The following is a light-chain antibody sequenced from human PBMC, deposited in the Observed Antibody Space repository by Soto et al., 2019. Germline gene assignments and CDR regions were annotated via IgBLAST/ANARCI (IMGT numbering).Light chain of an antibody. V-gene: IGLV2-14*03. J-gene: IGLJ2*01. CDR2: DVN. Sequence: QSALTQPASVSGSPGQSITISCAGTSRDVGGYNYVSWYQQHPGKVPRPIISDVNKRPSGVSDRFSGSKSGNTASLTISGLQAEDEADYYCASFTRSVTVVFGGGTKLTVL. CDR3: ASFTRSVTVV. CDR1: SRDVGGYNY.